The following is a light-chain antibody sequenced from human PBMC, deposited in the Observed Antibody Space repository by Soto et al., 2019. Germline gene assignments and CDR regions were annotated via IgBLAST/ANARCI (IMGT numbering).Light chain of an antibody. CDR3: QQFNSDPFT. J-gene: IGKJ3*01. Sequence: DIQLTQSPSFLSASVGDRVTITCRASQGFTNDLAWYQQKPGKAPKLLIYAASSLQRGVPSTFSGSGFGTEFTLTISSLQPEDFATYFCQQFNSDPFTFGPGTTVDFK. CDR2: AAS. V-gene: IGKV1-9*01. CDR1: QGFTND.